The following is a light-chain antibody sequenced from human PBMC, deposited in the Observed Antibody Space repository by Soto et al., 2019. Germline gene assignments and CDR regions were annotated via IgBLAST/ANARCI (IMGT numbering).Light chain of an antibody. Sequence: QTVVTQEPSFSVSPGGTVTLTCGLTSGSVSTRNYPSWYQQIPGQAPRTLIYNTNTRSSGVPDRFSGSILGNKAAITVTGGQAEDQYAYYCELYVGSGIHGVFGRGTKLTAL. CDR3: ELYVGSGIHGV. CDR2: NTN. J-gene: IGLJ3*02. V-gene: IGLV8-61*01. CDR1: SGSVSTRNY.